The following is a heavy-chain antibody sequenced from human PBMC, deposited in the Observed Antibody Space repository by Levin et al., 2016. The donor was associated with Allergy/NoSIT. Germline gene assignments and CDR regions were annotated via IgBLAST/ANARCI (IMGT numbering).Heavy chain of an antibody. V-gene: IGHV4-59*02. J-gene: IGHJ6*02. D-gene: IGHD3-9*01. CDR1: GGSVNTNY. CDR2: VHFSGTT. CDR3: ARGQTGYQYHFYGMDV. Sequence: GSLRLSCTVSGGSVNTNYWSWIRQPPGKGLEWIGYVHFSGTTNYNPSLKGRITISVDTPKNQFSLKMNSVTAADTAVYYCARGQTGYQYHFYGMDVWGQGTTVSVSS.